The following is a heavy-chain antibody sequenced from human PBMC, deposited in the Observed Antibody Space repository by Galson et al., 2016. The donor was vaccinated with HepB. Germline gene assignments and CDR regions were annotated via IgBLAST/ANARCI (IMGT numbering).Heavy chain of an antibody. D-gene: IGHD6-13*01. V-gene: IGHV3-33*01. CDR1: GFIFSHYG. Sequence: SLRLSCAASGFIFSHYGMHWVRQAPGEGLEWVATIWFDGSSKHHSDSVRGRFTISRDNSKHTLYLEMNSLRAEDTALSYCATEDLSSPGNGSLDIWGQGAMVTVSS. CDR3: ATEDLSSPGNGSLDI. CDR2: IWFDGSSK. J-gene: IGHJ3*02.